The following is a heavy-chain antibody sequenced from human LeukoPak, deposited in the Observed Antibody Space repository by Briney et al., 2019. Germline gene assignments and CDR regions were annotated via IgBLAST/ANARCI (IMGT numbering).Heavy chain of an antibody. CDR2: ISGSGGST. J-gene: IGHJ4*02. D-gene: IGHD3-10*01. CDR1: GFTFSSYG. CDR3: ARVVPPTDYGSGSYFWDPYYFDY. V-gene: IGHV3-23*01. Sequence: GGSLRLSCAASGFTFSSYGLSWVRQAPGKGLEWVSAISGSGGSTYYADSVKGRFTISRDNSKNTLYLQMNSLRAEDTAVYYCARVVPPTDYGSGSYFWDPYYFDYWGQGTLVTVSS.